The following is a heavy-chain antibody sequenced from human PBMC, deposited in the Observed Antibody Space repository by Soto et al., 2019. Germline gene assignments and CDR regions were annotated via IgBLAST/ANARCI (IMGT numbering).Heavy chain of an antibody. CDR2: ISPSGRP. J-gene: IGHJ5*02. V-gene: IGHV4-4*02. Sequence: SETLSLTCAVSGGSISSSNWWSWVRQPPGKGLEWIGAISPSGRPNHNPSLKSRVTLSVDKSKTQFSLKLSSVAAADTAVYYCARDRCSSTTCTGYGSGGSCYKEPTGVGAWGQGTLVTVSS. D-gene: IGHD2-15*01. CDR1: GGSISSSNW. CDR3: ARDRCSSTTCTGYGSGGSCYKEPTGVGA.